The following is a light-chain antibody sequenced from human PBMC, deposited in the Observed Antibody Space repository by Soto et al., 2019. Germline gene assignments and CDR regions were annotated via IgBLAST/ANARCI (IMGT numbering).Light chain of an antibody. CDR2: GAS. CDR3: QQHRSSLVLT. V-gene: IGKV3-20*01. J-gene: IGKJ4*02. Sequence: EIVLKLSPDTLYLSPEERATLSCRASQRITSTFLAWYQQKPGQAPRLLIYGASSRATGIPDRFTGSGSGTDFTLTISRLEPEDFAVYYCQQHRSSLVLTFGGGTNVDIK. CDR1: QRITSTF.